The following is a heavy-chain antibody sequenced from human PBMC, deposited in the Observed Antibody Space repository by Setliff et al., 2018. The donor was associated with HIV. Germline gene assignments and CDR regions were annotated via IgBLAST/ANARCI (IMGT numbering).Heavy chain of an antibody. D-gene: IGHD5-18*01. J-gene: IGHJ4*02. CDR2: IYTSGST. CDR3: ARHLLRGYIYIVFDY. Sequence: PSETLSLTCTVSGGSISSGSYYWSWIRQPAGKGLEWIGRIYTSGSTNYNPSLKSRVTISVDTSKNHFSLKLRSVTAADTAVYYCARHLLRGYIYIVFDYWGQGTLVTVSS. V-gene: IGHV4-61*02. CDR1: GGSISSGSYY.